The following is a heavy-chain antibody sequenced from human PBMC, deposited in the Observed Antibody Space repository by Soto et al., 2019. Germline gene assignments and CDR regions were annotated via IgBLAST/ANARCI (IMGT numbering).Heavy chain of an antibody. Sequence: GASVKVSCKASGYTFTSYGISWVRQAPGQGLEWMGWINPNNGNTKYSQKFQGRVTMTRDTSVSTAYMELSRLRSDDTAVYYCAREVMSGWVAYYYYYGMAVWGQGTTVTVSS. CDR1: GYTFTSYG. CDR2: INPNNGNT. D-gene: IGHD6-19*01. J-gene: IGHJ6*02. V-gene: IGHV1-18*01. CDR3: AREVMSGWVAYYYYYGMAV.